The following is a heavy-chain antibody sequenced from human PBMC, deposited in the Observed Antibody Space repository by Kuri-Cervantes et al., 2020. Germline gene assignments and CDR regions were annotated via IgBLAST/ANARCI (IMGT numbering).Heavy chain of an antibody. V-gene: IGHV4-39*02. J-gene: IGHJ6*02. Sequence: ESLKISCTVSGGSISSRSYYWGWIRQPPGKGLEWIGSIYYSGSTYYNPSLKSRVTISVDTSKNQFSLKLSSVTAADTAVYYCARDSHGYGDVRDYYYYGMDVWGQGTTVTSP. D-gene: IGHD3-10*02. CDR2: IYYSGST. CDR3: ARDSHGYGDVRDYYYYGMDV. CDR1: GGSISSRSYY.